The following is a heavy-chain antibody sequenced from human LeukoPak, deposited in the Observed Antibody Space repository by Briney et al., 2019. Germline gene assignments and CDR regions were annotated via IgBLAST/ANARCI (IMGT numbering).Heavy chain of an antibody. CDR1: GFTFGDYA. Sequence: GGSLRLSCTASGFTFGDYAMSWFRQAPGKGLEWVGFIRSKAYGGTTEYAASVKGRFTISRDDSKSIAYLQMNSLKTEDTAVYYCTRAQCTVVTQYFQHWGQGTLVTVSS. CDR2: IRSKAYGGTT. V-gene: IGHV3-49*03. CDR3: TRAQCTVVTQYFQH. J-gene: IGHJ1*01. D-gene: IGHD4-23*01.